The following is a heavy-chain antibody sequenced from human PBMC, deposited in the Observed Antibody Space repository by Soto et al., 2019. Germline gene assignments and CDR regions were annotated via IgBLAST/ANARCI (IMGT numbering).Heavy chain of an antibody. CDR3: ARVLWEEIVVVPAAIFDY. Sequence: QVQLVQSGAEVKKPGASVKVSCKASGYTFTSYGISWVRQAPGQGLEWMGWISAYNGNTNYAQKLQGRVTMTTDTSTSPAYRERRSLRADDTAVYSCARVLWEEIVVVPAAIFDYWGQGTLVTVSS. J-gene: IGHJ4*02. CDR1: GYTFTSYG. D-gene: IGHD2-2*01. V-gene: IGHV1-18*04. CDR2: ISAYNGNT.